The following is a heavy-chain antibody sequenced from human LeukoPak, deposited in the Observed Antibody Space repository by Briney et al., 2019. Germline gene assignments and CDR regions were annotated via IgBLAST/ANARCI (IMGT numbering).Heavy chain of an antibody. Sequence: TLSPTFPVSGGPLQSGGYLRDLVQPPPGKGLGGVGENHYSGSTYYNPSLKSRVTISVDTSKNQFSLKLSSVTAADTAVYYCARARCSGGSCYLDATFDYWGQGTLVTVSS. CDR3: ARARCSGGSCYLDATFDY. CDR2: NHYSGST. V-gene: IGHV4-30-4*07. D-gene: IGHD2-15*01. CDR1: GGPLQSGGYL. J-gene: IGHJ4*02.